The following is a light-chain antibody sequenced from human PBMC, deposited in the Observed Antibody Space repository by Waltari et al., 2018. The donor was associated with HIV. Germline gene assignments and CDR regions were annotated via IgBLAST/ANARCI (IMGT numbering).Light chain of an antibody. CDR2: DAS. V-gene: IGKV3-20*01. Sequence: EIVLTQSPGTLSFSPGERATLSCRATQSVTSHLAWYQQKPGQAPRLLIYDASSRATGIPDRFSGSGSGTDFTLTISRLEPEDFAVYYCQQYGNSPRTFGQGTKVEIK. J-gene: IGKJ1*01. CDR3: QQYGNSPRT. CDR1: QSVTSH.